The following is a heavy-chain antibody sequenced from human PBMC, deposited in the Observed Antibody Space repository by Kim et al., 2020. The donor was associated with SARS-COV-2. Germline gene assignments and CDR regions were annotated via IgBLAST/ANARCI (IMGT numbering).Heavy chain of an antibody. J-gene: IGHJ4*02. CDR3: AKGDAYFDY. D-gene: IGHD3-16*01. Sequence: SNKYYAESVKGRFTISRDNSKNALYLQMNSLRAEDTAVYYCAKGDAYFDYWGQGTLVTVSS. CDR2: SNK. V-gene: IGHV3-30*02.